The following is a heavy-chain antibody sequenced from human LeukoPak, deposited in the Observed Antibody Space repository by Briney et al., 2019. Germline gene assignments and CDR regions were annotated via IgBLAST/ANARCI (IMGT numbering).Heavy chain of an antibody. J-gene: IGHJ5*02. CDR3: ASGIAAVSPGWFDP. CDR2: INHSGST. CDR1: GGSFSGYY. D-gene: IGHD2-15*01. Sequence: SETLSLTCAVYGGSFSGYYWSWIRQPPGKRLEWIGEINHSGSTNYNPSLKSRVTISVDTSKNQFSLKLSSVTAADTAVYYCASGIAAVSPGWFDPWGQGTLVTVSS. V-gene: IGHV4-34*01.